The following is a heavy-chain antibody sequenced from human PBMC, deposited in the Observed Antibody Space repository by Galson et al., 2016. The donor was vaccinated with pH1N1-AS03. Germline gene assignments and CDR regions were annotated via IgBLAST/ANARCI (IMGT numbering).Heavy chain of an antibody. CDR1: GYTFTGFY. D-gene: IGHD2/OR15-2a*01. CDR2: IDPNSGVT. V-gene: IGHV1-2*04. Sequence: SVKVSCKASGYTFTGFYVHWVRQAPGQGLEWMGWIDPNSGVTNYAQKFQAWVTMTRDTSSTTAYMEVSGLKSDDTAVYYCARDPRGPCTSTTCATAYYFGMDGWGQGTTVIVSS. J-gene: IGHJ6*02. CDR3: ARDPRGPCTSTTCATAYYFGMDG.